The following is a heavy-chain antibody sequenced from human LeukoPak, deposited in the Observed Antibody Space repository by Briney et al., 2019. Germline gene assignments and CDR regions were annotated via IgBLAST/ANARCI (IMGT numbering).Heavy chain of an antibody. Sequence: SETLSLTCTVSGVSISSYYWSWIRQPPGKGLEWIGNIYHSGSTNYNASLRSRVTISVDTSKNQFSLKLSSVTAADTAVYYCARDVYYYDSSGSRAFDIWGQGTMVTVSS. J-gene: IGHJ3*02. CDR3: ARDVYYYDSSGSRAFDI. CDR1: GVSISSYY. V-gene: IGHV4-59*01. D-gene: IGHD3-22*01. CDR2: IYHSGST.